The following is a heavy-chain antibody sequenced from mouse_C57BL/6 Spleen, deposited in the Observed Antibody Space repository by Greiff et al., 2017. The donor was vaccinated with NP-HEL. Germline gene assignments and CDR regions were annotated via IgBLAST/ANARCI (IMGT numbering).Heavy chain of an antibody. D-gene: IGHD4-1*01. CDR2: IDPENGDT. J-gene: IGHJ2*01. Sequence: EVQVVESGAELVRPGASVKLSCTASGFNIKDDYMHWVKQRPEQGLEWIGWIDPENGDTEYASKFQGKATITADTSSNTAYLQLSSLTSEDTAVYYCTLTGNIDYWGQGTTLTVSS. CDR3: TLTGNIDY. CDR1: GFNIKDDY. V-gene: IGHV14-4*01.